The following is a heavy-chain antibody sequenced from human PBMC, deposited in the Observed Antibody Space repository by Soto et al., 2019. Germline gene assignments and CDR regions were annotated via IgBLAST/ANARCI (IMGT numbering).Heavy chain of an antibody. D-gene: IGHD6-19*01. CDR3: ARVRRSGWHDAFDI. CDR1: GFTFSSYA. CDR2: ISSNGGST. J-gene: IGHJ3*02. V-gene: IGHV3-64*01. Sequence: PGGSLRLSCAASGFTFSSYAMHWVRQAPGKGLEYVSAISSNGGSTYYANSVKGRFTISRDNSKNTLYLQMGSLRAEDMAVYYCARVRRSGWHDAFDIWGQGTMVTVSS.